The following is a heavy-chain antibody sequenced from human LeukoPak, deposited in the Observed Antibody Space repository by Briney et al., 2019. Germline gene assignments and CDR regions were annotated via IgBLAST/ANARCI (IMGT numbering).Heavy chain of an antibody. CDR2: IYYSGST. D-gene: IGHD3-16*01. CDR1: GGALSSYY. J-gene: IGHJ4*02. V-gene: IGHV4-59*01. CDR3: AREVGGFDY. Sequence: WETLSLTCTVSGGALSSYYWSWIRQPPGKGLEWSGYIYYSGSTNYNPSLKSRVTISVDTSKNQLSLQLSSVTAAEPAVYYCAREVGGFDYWGQGTLVTVSS.